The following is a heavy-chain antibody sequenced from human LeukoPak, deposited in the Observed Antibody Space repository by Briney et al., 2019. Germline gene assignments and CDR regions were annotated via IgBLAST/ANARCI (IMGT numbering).Heavy chain of an antibody. CDR1: GFTFSSYA. V-gene: IGHV3-23*01. Sequence: AGGSLRLSCAASGFTFSSYAMSWVRQAPGKGREWVSGIRGSGGSTYYADSVKGRFTISRDNSMNTLYLQMNSLRAEDTAVYYCAKPQDYMDVWGKGTTVTVSS. CDR2: IRGSGGST. J-gene: IGHJ6*03. CDR3: AKPQDYMDV.